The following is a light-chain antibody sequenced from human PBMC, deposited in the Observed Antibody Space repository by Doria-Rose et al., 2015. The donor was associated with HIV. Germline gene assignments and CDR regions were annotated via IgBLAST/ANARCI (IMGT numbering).Light chain of an antibody. CDR3: HQYGTSWT. Sequence: TQSPGTLSLSPGERATLSCRASQSFSSTYLAWYQQNPDQAPSLLIYDGSTRATGIPDRCNASGSGTDFTLTINRLEPEDFALYYCHQYGTSWTFGQGTKVEI. CDR2: DGS. CDR1: QSFSSTY. J-gene: IGKJ1*01. V-gene: IGKV3-20*01.